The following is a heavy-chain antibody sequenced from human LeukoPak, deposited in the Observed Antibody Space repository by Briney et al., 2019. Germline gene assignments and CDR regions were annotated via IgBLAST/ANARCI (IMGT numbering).Heavy chain of an antibody. V-gene: IGHV4-59*01. D-gene: IGHD2-21*01. CDR3: AREGYSLYYFDY. Sequence: SETLSLTCIVSGGSISSYYWSWIRQPPGKGLEWIGYIYYSGSTNYNPSLKSRVTISVDTSKNQFSLKLSSVTAADTAVYYCAREGYSLYYFDYWGQGTLVTVSS. CDR1: GGSISSYY. CDR2: IYYSGST. J-gene: IGHJ4*02.